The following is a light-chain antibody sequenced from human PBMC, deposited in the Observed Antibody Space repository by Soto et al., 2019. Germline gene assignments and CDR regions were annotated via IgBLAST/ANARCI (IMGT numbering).Light chain of an antibody. CDR1: QSIDTF. J-gene: IGKJ1*01. CDR3: QQSYTTLWA. Sequence: DIQMTQSPSSLSASVGDRVTITCRTSQSIDTFLNWYQHKPGKAPKLLIYGASNLHSGVPSRFSGSGSGTDFTLTISSLQPEDFATYYCQQSYTTLWAFGQGTKVEVK. CDR2: GAS. V-gene: IGKV1-39*01.